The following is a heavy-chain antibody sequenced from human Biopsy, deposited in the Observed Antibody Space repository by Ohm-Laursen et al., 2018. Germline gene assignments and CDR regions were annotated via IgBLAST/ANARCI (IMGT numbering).Heavy chain of an antibody. Sequence: TLSLTCTVSGGSLSGYFWSWIRQPPGKGLGWIGHNQNSGSTNYNPSLKSRVTISADTSKNQFSLKLSSVTAADTAMYYCARGRGWGNTYFRSFDYWGQGTLVTVSS. V-gene: IGHV4-59*01. CDR1: GGSLSGYF. J-gene: IGHJ4*02. CDR3: ARGRGWGNTYFRSFDY. CDR2: NQNSGST. D-gene: IGHD3-9*01.